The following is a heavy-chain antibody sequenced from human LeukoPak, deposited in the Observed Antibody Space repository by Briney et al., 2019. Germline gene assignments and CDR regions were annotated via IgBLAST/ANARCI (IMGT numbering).Heavy chain of an antibody. CDR2: ISSSSSYI. D-gene: IGHD2-2*01. CDR1: GFTFSSYS. Sequence: GGSLRLSCAASGFTFSSYSMNWVRQAPGKGLEWVSSISSSSSYIYYADSVKGRFTISRDNAKNSLYLQMNSLRAEDTAVYYCARAYVVVPAAPDYWGQGTLVTVSS. J-gene: IGHJ4*02. V-gene: IGHV3-21*01. CDR3: ARAYVVVPAAPDY.